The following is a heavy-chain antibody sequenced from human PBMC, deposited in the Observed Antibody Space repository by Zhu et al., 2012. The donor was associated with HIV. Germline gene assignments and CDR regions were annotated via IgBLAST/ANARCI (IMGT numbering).Heavy chain of an antibody. J-gene: IGHJ3*01. CDR2: IYYGGST. D-gene: IGHD6-19*01. Sequence: QVQLQESGPGLVKPSETLSLTCTVSGGTISSSSYFWAWIRQTPGKGLEWIGSIYYGGSTHYNPSLKSRLSISVDTSKNQFSLKLSSVTAADTALYHCAKTRTSGWYSYAFHVWGQGTMVTVS. CDR1: GGTISSSSYF. CDR3: AKTRTSGWYSYAFHV. V-gene: IGHV4-39*01.